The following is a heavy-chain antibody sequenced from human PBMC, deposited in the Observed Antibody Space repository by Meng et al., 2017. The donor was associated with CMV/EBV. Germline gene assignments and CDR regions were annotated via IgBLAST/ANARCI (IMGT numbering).Heavy chain of an antibody. J-gene: IGHJ5*02. CDR2: IRSKTDGGTS. CDR1: FSFSNAW. Sequence: FSFSNAWRTWVRQAPGKGLEWVGRIRSKTDGGTSNYPVSVKGRFTISRDDSKNKLYLQINSLETEDTAVYYCTREATLDRNYYWFDPWGQGTLVTVSS. V-gene: IGHV3-15*01. D-gene: IGHD1-14*01. CDR3: TREATLDRNYYWFDP.